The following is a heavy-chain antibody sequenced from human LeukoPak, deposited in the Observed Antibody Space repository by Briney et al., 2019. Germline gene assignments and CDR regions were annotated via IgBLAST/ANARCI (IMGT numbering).Heavy chain of an antibody. J-gene: IGHJ4*02. D-gene: IGHD6-19*01. CDR1: GFTFSSYG. CDR3: ASQPRRGIAVAGTRGFHFHY. CDR2: IRYDGSNK. V-gene: IGHV3-30*02. Sequence: GGSLRLSCAASGFTFSSYGMHWVRQAPGKGLEWVAFIRYDGSNKYYADSVKGRFTISRDNSKNTLYLQMNSLRAEDTAVYYCASQPRRGIAVAGTRGFHFHYWGQGTLVTVSS.